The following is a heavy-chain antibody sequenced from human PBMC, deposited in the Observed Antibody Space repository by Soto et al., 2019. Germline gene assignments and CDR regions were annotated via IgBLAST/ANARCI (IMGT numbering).Heavy chain of an antibody. V-gene: IGHV3-30*18. Sequence: QVQLVESGGGVVQPGRSLRLSCTASGLTFSNYGMHWVRQAPGKGLEWVAVISDDGSHKYYADSVKGRFTISRDNSKNTLYLQMNSLRADDTAVYYCAKNRYSTSAGHLDYWGQGNLVTVCS. J-gene: IGHJ4*02. CDR1: GLTFSNYG. CDR3: AKNRYSTSAGHLDY. CDR2: ISDDGSHK. D-gene: IGHD5-12*01.